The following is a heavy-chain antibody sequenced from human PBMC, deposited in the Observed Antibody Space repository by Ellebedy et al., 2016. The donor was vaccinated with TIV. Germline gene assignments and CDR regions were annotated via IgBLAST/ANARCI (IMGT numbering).Heavy chain of an antibody. V-gene: IGHV4-59*01. CDR3: AAAPDY. CDR2: IHYSGSA. Sequence: MPSETLSLTCTVSGGSITSYYWSWIRQPPGKGLEWIGYIHYSGSADYNPSLKSRVTMSVDTSKNLFSLKLSSVTAADTAVYYCAAAPDYWGQGTLVTVSS. J-gene: IGHJ4*02. CDR1: GGSITSYY.